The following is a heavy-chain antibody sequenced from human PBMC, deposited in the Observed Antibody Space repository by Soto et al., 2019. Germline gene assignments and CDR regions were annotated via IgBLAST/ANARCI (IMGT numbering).Heavy chain of an antibody. CDR1: GFTFSNAW. CDR2: IKSKTDGGTT. J-gene: IGHJ4*02. CDR3: TTGAGYSSSWSDY. Sequence: PGGSLRLSCAASGFTFSNAWMSWVRQAPGKGLEWVGRIKSKTDGGTTDYAAPVKGRFTISRDDPKNTLYLQMNSLKTEDTAVYYCTTGAGYSSSWSDYWGQGTLVTVSS. V-gene: IGHV3-15*01. D-gene: IGHD6-13*01.